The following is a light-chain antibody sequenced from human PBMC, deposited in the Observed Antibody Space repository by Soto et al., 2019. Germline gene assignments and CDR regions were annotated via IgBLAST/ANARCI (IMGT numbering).Light chain of an antibody. Sequence: QSALTQPASVSGSPGQSITISCTGTSSDVVNYNYVSWYQQHPGKAPKVMIYDVNNRPSGVSNRFSGSKSGNTASLTISGLQAEDEADYYCSSYTSSSTLSFGTGTKVTVL. CDR1: SSDVVNYNY. CDR2: DVN. J-gene: IGLJ1*01. V-gene: IGLV2-14*01. CDR3: SSYTSSSTLS.